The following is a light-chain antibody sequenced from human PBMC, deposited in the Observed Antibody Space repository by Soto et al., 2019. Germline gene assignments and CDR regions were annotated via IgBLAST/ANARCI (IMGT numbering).Light chain of an antibody. V-gene: IGKV3-15*01. J-gene: IGKJ2*01. Sequence: EILMTQSPATLSMSPGERATLSCWASQSVGTNLAWYRQKPGQAPRLLIYGASTRATGVPARFSGSGSGTEFTLIISSLQSEDFAVYYCQQYNNWPPYTFGQGTKVDIK. CDR1: QSVGTN. CDR2: GAS. CDR3: QQYNNWPPYT.